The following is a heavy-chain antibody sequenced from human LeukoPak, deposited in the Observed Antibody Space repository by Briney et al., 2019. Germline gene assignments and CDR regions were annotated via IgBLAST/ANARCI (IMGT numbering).Heavy chain of an antibody. CDR1: GYSFTSYW. D-gene: IGHD2-2*02. J-gene: IGHJ4*02. V-gene: IGHV5-51*01. Sequence: GESLKISCKGSGYSFTSYWIGWVRQMPGKGLEWMGIIYPGDSGTGYSPSFQGQVTISADKSISTAYLQWSSLKASDTAMYYCARRLRQAYIDYWGQGTLVTVSS. CDR2: IYPGDSGT. CDR3: ARRLRQAYIDY.